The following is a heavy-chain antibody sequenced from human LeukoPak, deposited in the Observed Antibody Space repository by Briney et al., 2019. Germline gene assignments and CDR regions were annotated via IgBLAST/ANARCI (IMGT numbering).Heavy chain of an antibody. CDR3: AREPISKADAFDI. Sequence: SETLSLTCTVSGGSISSNNYYWGWIRQPPGKGLEWIGSIYYSGTTYYNPSLKSRVTISVDMSKNQFSLKLTSVTAADTAVYYCAREPISKADAFDIWGQGTMVTVSS. D-gene: IGHD3-9*01. V-gene: IGHV4-39*07. J-gene: IGHJ3*02. CDR2: IYYSGTT. CDR1: GGSISSNNYY.